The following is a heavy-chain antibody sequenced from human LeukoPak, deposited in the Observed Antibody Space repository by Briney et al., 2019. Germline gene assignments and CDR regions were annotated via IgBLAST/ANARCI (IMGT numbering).Heavy chain of an antibody. J-gene: IGHJ5*02. V-gene: IGHV1-3*01. D-gene: IGHD3-22*01. CDR3: ARFTMTRGWFDP. CDR1: GYTFTTYA. Sequence: ASVKVSCKASGYTFTTYAMHWVRQAPGQRLKWMGWINAGNGNTKYSQKFQGRVIITRDTSASKAYMELRSLRSEDTAIYYCARFTMTRGWFDPWGQGTLVIVSS. CDR2: INAGNGNT.